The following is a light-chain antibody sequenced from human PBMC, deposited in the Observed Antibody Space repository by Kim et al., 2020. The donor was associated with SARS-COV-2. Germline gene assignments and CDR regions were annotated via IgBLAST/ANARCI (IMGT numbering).Light chain of an antibody. V-gene: IGKV1-5*03. CDR3: HQYNSYPRT. CDR2: KAS. J-gene: IGKJ2*01. Sequence: DIQMTQSPSTLSASVGDRVTITCRASQSINNWLAWYQQKPGKAPKLLLYKASSLESGVPSRFSGSGSGTEFSLTISSLQPDDFATYYCHQYNSYPRTFGQGTKVDIK. CDR1: QSINNW.